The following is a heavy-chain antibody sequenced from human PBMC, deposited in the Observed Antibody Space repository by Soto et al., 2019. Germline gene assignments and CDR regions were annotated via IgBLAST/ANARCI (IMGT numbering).Heavy chain of an antibody. CDR2: ISNSGGST. D-gene: IGHD6-13*01. J-gene: IGHJ4*02. Sequence: PGGSLRLSCAASGFIFSTYAMSWVRQAPGKGLEWVSAISNSGGSTYCADSVKGRFTISRDNFKNTLYLQMNSLRAEDTVLYYCANYLSSSWYVVHFDYWGQGTLVTVSS. V-gene: IGHV3-23*01. CDR1: GFIFSTYA. CDR3: ANYLSSSWYVVHFDY.